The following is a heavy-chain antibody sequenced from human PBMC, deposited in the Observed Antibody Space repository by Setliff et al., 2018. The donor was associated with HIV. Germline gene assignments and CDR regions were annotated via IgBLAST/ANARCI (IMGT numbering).Heavy chain of an antibody. CDR3: ARGAHPGSAEDYYYYYMDV. V-gene: IGHV1-69*05. D-gene: IGHD3-10*01. Sequence: SVKVSCKASGGTFSNYAVNWVRQAPGQGLEWMVGIIPILGTANYAQKFQGRVTITTDESTSTAYMELSSLRSEDTAVYYCARGAHPGSAEDYYYYYMDVWGKGTTVTVSS. CDR2: IIPILGTA. J-gene: IGHJ6*03. CDR1: GGTFSNYA.